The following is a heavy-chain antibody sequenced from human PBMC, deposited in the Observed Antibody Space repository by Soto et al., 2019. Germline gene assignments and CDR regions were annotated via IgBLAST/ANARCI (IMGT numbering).Heavy chain of an antibody. D-gene: IGHD1-26*01. CDR1: GGSIRNGDYY. V-gene: IGHV4-30-4*01. CDR3: VTVNLVGAAYYLDY. CDR2: VYYSGTT. Sequence: SETLSLTCTVSGGSIRNGDYYWGWIRQPPVKGLEWIGYVYYSGTTYSHPSLNSRVSISVDTSESQFSLRLTSVTAADTAVYYCVTVNLVGAAYYLDYWGPGTLVTVSS. J-gene: IGHJ4*02.